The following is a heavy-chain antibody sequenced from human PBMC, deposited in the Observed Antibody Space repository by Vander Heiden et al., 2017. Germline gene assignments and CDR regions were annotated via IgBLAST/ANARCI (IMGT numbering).Heavy chain of an antibody. Sequence: EVQLVASGGGLVQPGGSLRLSCAASGFTFSTYWMHWVRQAPGKGLVWVSHIHSDGSSTTYADSVKGRFTISRDNAKNTLYLQMNSLRAEDTAVYYCARAARGIIVEPPDYWGQGTLVTVSS. V-gene: IGHV3-74*03. CDR1: GFTFSTYW. J-gene: IGHJ4*02. CDR2: IHSDGSST. CDR3: ARAARGIIVEPPDY. D-gene: IGHD3-22*01.